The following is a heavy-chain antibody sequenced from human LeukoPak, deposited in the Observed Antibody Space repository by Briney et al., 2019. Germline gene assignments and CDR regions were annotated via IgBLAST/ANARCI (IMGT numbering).Heavy chain of an antibody. J-gene: IGHJ4*02. D-gene: IGHD2-15*01. CDR1: GGSISSSSYY. CDR2: IYYSGST. Sequence: SETLSLTCTVSGGSISSSSYYWGWIRQPPGTGLEWIGSIYYSGSTYYNPSLKSRVTISVDTSKNQFSLKLSSVTAADTAVYYCARELMDCSGGTCYSSFFDYWGQGTLVTVSS. CDR3: ARELMDCSGGTCYSSFFDY. V-gene: IGHV4-39*07.